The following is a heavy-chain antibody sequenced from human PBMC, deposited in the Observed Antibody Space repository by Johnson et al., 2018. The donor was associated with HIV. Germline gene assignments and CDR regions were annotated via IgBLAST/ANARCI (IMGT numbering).Heavy chain of an antibody. D-gene: IGHD3-16*01. Sequence: QVQLVESGGGVVQPGRSLRLSCAASKFTFSSYAMHWVRQAPGKGLEWVSFISYDGNNKYYRDSVKGRFTISRDNSKNTLYLQINSLRVEDTAVYYCAKAPSMGADGLDIWGQGTMVTVSS. CDR3: AKAPSMGADGLDI. V-gene: IGHV3-30*04. CDR2: ISYDGNNK. J-gene: IGHJ3*02. CDR1: KFTFSSYA.